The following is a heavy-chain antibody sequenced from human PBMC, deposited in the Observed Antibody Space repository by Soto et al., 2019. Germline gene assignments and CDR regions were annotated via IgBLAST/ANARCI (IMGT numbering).Heavy chain of an antibody. Sequence: SETLSLTCTVSGGSINYYYWNWIRQPPRKGLEWIGCISYDGSTYYTPSLKSRVTISVDTSKNQFSLKLSSVTAADTAVYYYANGYSGYWIDPWGQGTLVTVSS. CDR3: ANGYSGYWIDP. CDR2: ISYDGST. CDR1: GGSINYYY. J-gene: IGHJ5*02. D-gene: IGHD5-12*01. V-gene: IGHV4-59*12.